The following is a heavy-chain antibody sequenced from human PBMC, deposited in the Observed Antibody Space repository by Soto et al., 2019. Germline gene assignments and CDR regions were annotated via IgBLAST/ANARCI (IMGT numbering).Heavy chain of an antibody. CDR3: ARLGDYSQAFDY. Sequence: PSETLSLTCAVSGGSISSGGYSWSWIRQPPGKGLEWIGYIYHSGTTNYNPSLKSRVTVSVDTSKNQFSLKRSSVTAADTAVYYCARLGDYSQAFDYWGQGTLVTVSS. J-gene: IGHJ4*02. CDR1: GGSISSGGYS. D-gene: IGHD2-21*01. V-gene: IGHV4-61*08. CDR2: IYHSGTT.